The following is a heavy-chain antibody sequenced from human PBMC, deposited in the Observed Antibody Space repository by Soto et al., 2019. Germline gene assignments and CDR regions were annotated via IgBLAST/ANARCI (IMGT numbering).Heavy chain of an antibody. J-gene: IGHJ4*02. CDR1: GFTFSSYG. Sequence: QVQVVESGGGVVQPGRSLRLSCAASGFTFSSYGMQWVRQAPGKGLEWVAVIWYDGSNKNYADSVKGLFTISKDNSKNTLYLQMHSLRAEDTAVYYCARDGQYYDFWSGYSHYFDSWGQGTLVTVSS. V-gene: IGHV3-33*01. CDR3: ARDGQYYDFWSGYSHYFDS. CDR2: IWYDGSNK. D-gene: IGHD3-3*01.